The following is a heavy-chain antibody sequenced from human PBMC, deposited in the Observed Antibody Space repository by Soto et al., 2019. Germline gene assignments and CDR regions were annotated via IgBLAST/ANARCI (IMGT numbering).Heavy chain of an antibody. CDR1: GFTFSSYA. Sequence: QVQLVESGGGVVQPGRSLRLSCAASGFTFSSYAMHWVRQAPGKGLEWVAVISYDGSNKYYADSVKGRFTISRDNSKNTLYLQMNSLRAEDXAVXXXXXXPTTVVTPYYFDYWGQGTLVTVSS. J-gene: IGHJ4*02. D-gene: IGHD4-17*01. CDR2: ISYDGSNK. CDR3: XXXPTTVVTPYYFDY. V-gene: IGHV3-30-3*01.